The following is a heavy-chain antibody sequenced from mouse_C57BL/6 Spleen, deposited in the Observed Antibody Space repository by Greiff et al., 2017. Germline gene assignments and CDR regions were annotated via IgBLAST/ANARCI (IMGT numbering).Heavy chain of an antibody. CDR1: GYAFTNYL. CDR2: INPGSGGT. V-gene: IGHV1-54*01. Sequence: VQLQQSGAELVRPGTSVKVSCKASGYAFTNYLIEWVKQRPGQGLEWIGVINPGSGGTNYNEKFKGKATLTADKSSSTAYMQLSSLTSEDSAVYFCARGNWFFDDWGQGTTLTVSS. CDR3: ARGNWFFDD. J-gene: IGHJ2*01. D-gene: IGHD2-1*01.